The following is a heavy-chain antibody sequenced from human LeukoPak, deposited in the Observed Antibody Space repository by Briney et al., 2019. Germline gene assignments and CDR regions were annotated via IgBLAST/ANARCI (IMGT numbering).Heavy chain of an antibody. CDR2: INHSGST. CDR3: ARLGKYAFDI. Sequence: PSETLSLTCAVYGGSFSGYYWSWIRQPPGKGLEWIGEINHSGSTNYNPSLKSRFTISVDTSKNQFSLKLSSVTAADTAVYYCARLGKYAFDIWGQGTMVTVSS. V-gene: IGHV4-34*01. CDR1: GGSFSGYY. J-gene: IGHJ3*02.